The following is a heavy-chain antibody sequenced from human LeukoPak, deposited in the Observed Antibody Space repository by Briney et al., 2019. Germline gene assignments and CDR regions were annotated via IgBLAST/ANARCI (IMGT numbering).Heavy chain of an antibody. CDR1: GFTFSSYS. Sequence: GGSLRLSCAASGFTFSSYSMNWVRQAPGKGLEWVSYISSSSSTIYYADSVKGRFTISRDNAKNSLYLQMNSLKDEDTAVYYCAREVVVAATDWFDPWGQGTLVTVSS. D-gene: IGHD2-15*01. V-gene: IGHV3-48*02. CDR2: ISSSSSTI. J-gene: IGHJ5*02. CDR3: AREVVVAATDWFDP.